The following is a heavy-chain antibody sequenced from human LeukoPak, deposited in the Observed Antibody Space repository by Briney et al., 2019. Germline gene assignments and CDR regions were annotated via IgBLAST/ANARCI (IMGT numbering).Heavy chain of an antibody. Sequence: GAAVNVSFKSCLYTFTRYYRHWVRQAPGRGLEWMGWINPNSVGTNYAQKFQGRVTMTRDTCISTAYMELRRLRSDDTAVYCGASLVWGTGGSGSHYGRSYYGMDVWGKGTTVTVSS. CDR2: INPNSVGT. J-gene: IGHJ6*04. CDR3: ASLVWGTGGSGSHYGRSYYGMDV. CDR1: LYTFTRYY. D-gene: IGHD3-10*01. V-gene: IGHV1-2*02.